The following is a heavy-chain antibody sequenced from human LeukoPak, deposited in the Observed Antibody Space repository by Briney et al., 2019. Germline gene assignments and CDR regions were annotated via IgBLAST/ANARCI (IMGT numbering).Heavy chain of an antibody. V-gene: IGHV4-34*01. CDR3: ARLGTKGHYY. CDR1: GGSFSGYY. J-gene: IGHJ4*02. D-gene: IGHD2-8*01. Sequence: SETLSLTCAVYGGSFSGYYWSWIRQPPGKGLEWIGEINHSGSTNYNPSLKSRVTISVDTSKNQFSLKLSSVTAADTAVYYCARLGTKGHYYWGQGTLVTVSS. CDR2: INHSGST.